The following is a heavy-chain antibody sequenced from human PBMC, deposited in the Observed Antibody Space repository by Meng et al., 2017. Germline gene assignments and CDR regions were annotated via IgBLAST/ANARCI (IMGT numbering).Heavy chain of an antibody. CDR2: INAGNGNT. J-gene: IGHJ5*02. CDR1: GITFTSYA. Sequence: QVQLVWHGAGVKTPAASVKVSCNASGITFTSYAMHWVRQAPGQRLEWMGWINAGNGNTKYSQKFQGRVTITRDTSASTAYMELSSLRSEATAVYYCARDKLKTFDPWGQGTLVTVSS. V-gene: IGHV1-3*01. CDR3: ARDKLKTFDP.